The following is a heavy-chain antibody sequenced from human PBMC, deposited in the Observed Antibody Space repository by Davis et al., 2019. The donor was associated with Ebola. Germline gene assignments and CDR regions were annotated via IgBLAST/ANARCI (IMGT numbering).Heavy chain of an antibody. J-gene: IGHJ5*02. D-gene: IGHD2-15*01. Sequence: GESLKISCAASGFTFSNYWMSWVRQAPGKGLEWVANIEQDGSEKYYVDSLKGRFTISRDNAKNSLYLQMNSLRAEDTAVYYCARETVVVVAALGWWFDPWGQGTLVTVSS. CDR1: GFTFSNYW. CDR3: ARETVVVVAALGWWFDP. CDR2: IEQDGSEK. V-gene: IGHV3-7*01.